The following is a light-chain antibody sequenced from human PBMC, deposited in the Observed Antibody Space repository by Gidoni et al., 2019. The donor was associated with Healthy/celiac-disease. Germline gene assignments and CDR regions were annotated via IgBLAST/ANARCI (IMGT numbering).Light chain of an antibody. CDR1: QSISSY. CDR3: QQSYSTLT. CDR2: AAS. Sequence: DIQMTQSPSSLSASVGDRVTITCRASQSISSYLNWYQQKPGKAPKLLIYAASSLQSGVPSRFSGSGSGTDFTLTISSLQPEDFATYYCQQSYSTLTFGRDQGGDQT. V-gene: IGKV1-39*01. J-gene: IGKJ4*01.